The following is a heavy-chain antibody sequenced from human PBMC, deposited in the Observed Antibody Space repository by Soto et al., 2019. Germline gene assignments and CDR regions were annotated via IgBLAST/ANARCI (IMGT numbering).Heavy chain of an antibody. CDR2: ISGSGGST. CDR3: ARGGGGSAAYFGMDV. J-gene: IGHJ6*02. D-gene: IGHD2-15*01. CDR1: GFTFSSYA. V-gene: IGHV3-23*02. Sequence: GGSLRLSCAASGFTFSSYAMSWVREAPGKGLDWVSVISGSGGSTDYNPSLKSRVTISVDTSKNQFSLKLSSVTAADTAVYYFARGGGGSAAYFGMDVWGQGTTVTVSS.